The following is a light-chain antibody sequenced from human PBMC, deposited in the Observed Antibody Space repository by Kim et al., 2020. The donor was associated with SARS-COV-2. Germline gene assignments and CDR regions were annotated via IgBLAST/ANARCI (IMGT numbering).Light chain of an antibody. CDR1: QRIDFA. J-gene: IGKJ2*01. CDR2: YAS. CDR3: HQSGGLPYT. Sequence: SVPPKEKVTITCRASQRIDFALHWYQQKPDQPPELLIKYASQSISGVPSRFSGRGSGTDFTLTINGLEAEDAATYYCHQSGGLPYTFGQGTKLEI. V-gene: IGKV6-21*02.